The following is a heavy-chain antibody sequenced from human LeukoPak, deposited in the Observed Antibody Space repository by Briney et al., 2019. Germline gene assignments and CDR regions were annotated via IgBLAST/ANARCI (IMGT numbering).Heavy chain of an antibody. CDR3: ARDLATRQRTGLYDS. D-gene: IGHD3-16*02. J-gene: IGHJ4*02. Sequence: PGGSLRLSCAASGISVSSNYMSWVRQAPGKGLQWVSVIYVDGSTYYADSVKGRITISRDNSRNTPYLQMNSLRAEDTAVYYCARDLATRQRTGLYDSWGQGALVTVSS. V-gene: IGHV3-66*01. CDR2: IYVDGST. CDR1: GISVSSNY.